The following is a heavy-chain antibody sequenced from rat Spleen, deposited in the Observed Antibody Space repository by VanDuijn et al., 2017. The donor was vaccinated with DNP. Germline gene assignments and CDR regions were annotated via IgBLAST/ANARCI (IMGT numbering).Heavy chain of an antibody. D-gene: IGHD5-1*01. V-gene: IGHV5S13*01. CDR1: GFTFSYYG. Sequence: EVQLVESGGGLVQPGRSLKLSCTASGFTFSYYGLAWVRQAPGKGLEWVSSINTDGGSTYYLDSVKGRFTISRDNAKSTLYLQMNSLRSEDTATYYCARPGSPYYFDYWGQGVMVTVSS. J-gene: IGHJ2*01. CDR2: INTDGGST. CDR3: ARPGSPYYFDY.